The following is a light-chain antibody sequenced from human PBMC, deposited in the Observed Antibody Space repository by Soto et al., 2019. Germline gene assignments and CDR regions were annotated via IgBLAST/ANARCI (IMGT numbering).Light chain of an antibody. Sequence: DIQLTQSPSFLSASVGDRVTITCRASQGISSYLAWYQQKTWQDPKLLLYSASTLQSVIPSRFLGSGSGTEFTLAISSLQHEDVSTYYCQQLNRYPPFTFGPGTKVDIK. V-gene: IGKV1-9*01. CDR3: QQLNRYPPFT. CDR2: SAS. J-gene: IGKJ3*01. CDR1: QGISSY.